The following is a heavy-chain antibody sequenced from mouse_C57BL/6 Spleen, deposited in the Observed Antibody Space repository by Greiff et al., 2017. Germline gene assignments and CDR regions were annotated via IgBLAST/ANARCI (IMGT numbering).Heavy chain of an antibody. V-gene: IGHV5-6*01. Sequence: EVHLVESGGDLVKPGGSLKLSCAASGFTFSSYGMSWVRQTPDKRLEWVATISSGGSYTYYPDSVKGRFTISREHAKNTLYLQMSSLTSEYTAMYYWARRCYGNYVPFSDYWGQGTTLTVSS. CDR1: GFTFSSYG. CDR3: ARRCYGNYVPFSDY. J-gene: IGHJ2*01. D-gene: IGHD2-1*01. CDR2: ISSGGSYT.